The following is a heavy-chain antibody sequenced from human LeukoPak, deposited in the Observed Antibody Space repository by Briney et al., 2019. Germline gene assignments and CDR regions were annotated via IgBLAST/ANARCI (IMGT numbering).Heavy chain of an antibody. CDR2: IRYDGSNK. V-gene: IGHV3-30*02. Sequence: GGSLRLSCAASGFTFSSYGMHWVRQAPGKGLEWVAFIRYDGSNKYYADSVKGRFTISRDNSKNTLYPQMNSLRAEDTAVYYCAKGSSIAAPLGYFQHWGQGTLVTVSS. CDR1: GFTFSSYG. D-gene: IGHD6-25*01. J-gene: IGHJ1*01. CDR3: AKGSSIAAPLGYFQH.